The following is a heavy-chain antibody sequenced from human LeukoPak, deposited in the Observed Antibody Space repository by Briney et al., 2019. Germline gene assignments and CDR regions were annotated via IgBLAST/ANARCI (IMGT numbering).Heavy chain of an antibody. Sequence: GGSLRLSCAASGFPFSTYDMHWVRQAPDKGLQWVAVISSDGYRTDYPDSVRGRFTISRDNFKNTVDLQMISVTAGDTAMYFCAKGLGTGSVLARPLHYWGQGTLVTVSS. CDR1: GFPFSTYD. CDR3: AKGLGTGSVLARPLHY. D-gene: IGHD3-10*01. V-gene: IGHV3-30*18. CDR2: ISSDGYRT. J-gene: IGHJ4*02.